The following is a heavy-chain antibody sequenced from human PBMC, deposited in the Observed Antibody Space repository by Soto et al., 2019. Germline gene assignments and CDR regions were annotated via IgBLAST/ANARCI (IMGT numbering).Heavy chain of an antibody. CDR2: IMPLFGKP. D-gene: IGHD2-2*01. J-gene: IGHJ4*02. CDR1: GVSFSGYA. V-gene: IGHV1-69*13. Sequence: VKVSCKASGVSFSGYAFSWVRQAPGQGLEWMGGIMPLFGKPDYAQKFQGRVTITADESTSTTYIELSSLRSEDTALYFCASASSTSWLYYFDYWGQGTRVTVSS. CDR3: ASASSTSWLYYFDY.